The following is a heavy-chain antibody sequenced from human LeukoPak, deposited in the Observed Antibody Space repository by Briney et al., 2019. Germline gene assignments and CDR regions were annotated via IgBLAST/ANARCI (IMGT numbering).Heavy chain of an antibody. D-gene: IGHD3-3*01. CDR2: IYHSGKT. J-gene: IGHJ5*02. V-gene: IGHV4-30-4*01. Sequence: PSQTLSLICSVSGGSIRSGEYYWSWIRQPPGRGLEWIGYIYHSGKTYYNPSLKSRLNTSVDTSKNQFSLKLSSVTAADTAVYYCAKDWSIFGARDWFDPWGQGTLVTVSS. CDR3: AKDWSIFGARDWFDP. CDR1: GGSIRSGEYY.